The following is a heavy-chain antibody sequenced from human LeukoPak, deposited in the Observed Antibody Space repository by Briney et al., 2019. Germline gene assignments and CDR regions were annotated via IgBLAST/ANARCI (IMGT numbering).Heavy chain of an antibody. J-gene: IGHJ5*02. Sequence: SETLSLTCTVSGGSISSYSYYWGWIRQPPGKGLEWIGSMYHNGSTYYNPSLKSRVTISVDTSKNQFSLKLSSVTAADTAVYYCARNSYSLHVWFDPWGQGTLVTVSS. V-gene: IGHV4-39*07. D-gene: IGHD2-21*01. CDR3: ARNSYSLHVWFDP. CDR1: GGSISSYSYY. CDR2: MYHNGST.